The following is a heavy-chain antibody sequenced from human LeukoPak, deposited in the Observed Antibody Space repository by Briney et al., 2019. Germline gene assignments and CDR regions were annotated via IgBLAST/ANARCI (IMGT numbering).Heavy chain of an antibody. CDR1: GFTFSSYA. CDR3: AKVEQSTREWLLYRNNWFDP. Sequence: GGSLRLSCAASGFTFSSYAMSWVRQAPGKGLEWVSAISGSGGSTYYADSVKGRFTISRDNSKNTLYLQMNSLRAEDTAVYYCAKVEQSTREWLLYRNNWFDPWGQGTLVTVSS. CDR2: ISGSGGST. V-gene: IGHV3-23*01. J-gene: IGHJ5*02. D-gene: IGHD3-3*01.